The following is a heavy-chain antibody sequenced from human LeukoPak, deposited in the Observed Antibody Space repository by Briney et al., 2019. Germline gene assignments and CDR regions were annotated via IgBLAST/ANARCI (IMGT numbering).Heavy chain of an antibody. CDR1: GFSFSDYY. Sequence: PGGSLRLSCAASGFSFSDYYMSWIRQAPGKGLEWVSYISRSGSTIYYADSVKGRFTISRDNARNSLYLQMNSLRVEDTAVYYCARDSGNYLDAFDIWGQGTMVTVSS. CDR2: ISRSGSTI. J-gene: IGHJ3*02. V-gene: IGHV3-11*04. CDR3: ARDSGNYLDAFDI. D-gene: IGHD1-26*01.